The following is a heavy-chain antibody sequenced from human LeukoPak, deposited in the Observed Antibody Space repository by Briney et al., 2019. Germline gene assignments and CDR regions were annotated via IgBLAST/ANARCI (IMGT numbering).Heavy chain of an antibody. Sequence: GSSVKVSCKASGGTFSSYAISWVRQAPGQGLEWMGRIIPILGIANYAQKFQGRVTITADKSTSTAYMELSSLRSEDTAVYYCAREGYGDYLVRDYWGQGTLVTVSS. CDR1: GGTFSSYA. D-gene: IGHD4-17*01. V-gene: IGHV1-69*04. CDR2: IIPILGIA. J-gene: IGHJ4*02. CDR3: AREGYGDYLVRDY.